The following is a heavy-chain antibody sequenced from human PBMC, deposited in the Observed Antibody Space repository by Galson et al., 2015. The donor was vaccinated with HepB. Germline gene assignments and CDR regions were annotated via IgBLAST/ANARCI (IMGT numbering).Heavy chain of an antibody. CDR3: ARDPRGSGYDSPAFSYYYYGMDI. V-gene: IGHV1-46*01. Sequence: SVKVSCKAFGYTFTSYYIHWVRQAPGQGLEWMGIINPSGASTSYTQKFQGRVTLTRDTSTSTVYMELSSLRSEDTAVYYCARDPRGSGYDSPAFSYYYYGMDIWGQGTTVTVSS. J-gene: IGHJ6*02. D-gene: IGHD5-12*01. CDR2: INPSGAST. CDR1: GYTFTSYY.